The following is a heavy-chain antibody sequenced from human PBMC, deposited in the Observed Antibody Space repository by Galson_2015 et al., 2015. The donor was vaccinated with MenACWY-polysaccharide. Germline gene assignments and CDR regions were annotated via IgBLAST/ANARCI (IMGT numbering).Heavy chain of an antibody. CDR1: GDSVSSHTAA. V-gene: IGHV6-1*01. CDR2: TYYRSNWSS. CDR3: VRRGAAASLLFDP. J-gene: IGHJ5*02. D-gene: IGHD2-15*01. Sequence: CAISGDSVSSHTAAWNWIRQSPSRGLEWLGRTYYRSNWSSDYALSVRGRITINADTSKNQFSLQLNSVNPEDTAVYYCVRRGAAASLLFDPWGQGTLVTVSS.